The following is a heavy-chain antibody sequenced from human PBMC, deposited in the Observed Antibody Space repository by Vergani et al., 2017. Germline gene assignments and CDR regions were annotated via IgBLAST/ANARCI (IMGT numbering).Heavy chain of an antibody. CDR1: GGTFSISA. CDR3: ERMGEQGVLPPRDGFAI. V-gene: IGHV1-69*01. D-gene: IGHD3-16*01. J-gene: IGHJ3*02. CDR2: IIPLFGSP. Sequence: QVRLLQSGAEVKKAGSSVRVFCKASGGTFSISAINWVRQAPGQGLEWMGGIIPLFGSPNIAQKFQDRVTITAKESARTVYLQLNSLRSDDTAIYYCERMGEQGVLPPRDGFAIWGQETMVTFSS.